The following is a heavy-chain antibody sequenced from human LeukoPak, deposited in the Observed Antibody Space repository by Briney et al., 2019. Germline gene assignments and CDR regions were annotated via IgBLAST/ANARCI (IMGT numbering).Heavy chain of an antibody. CDR3: ALQENYYDSSGVDY. CDR2: INHSGST. D-gene: IGHD3-22*01. CDR1: GGSFSGYY. Sequence: KPSETLSLTCAVYGGSFSGYYWSWIRQPPGKWLEWIGEINHSGSTNYNPSLKSRVTISVDTSKNQFSLKLSSVTAADTAVYYCALQENYYDSSGVDYWGQGTLVTVSS. V-gene: IGHV4-34*01. J-gene: IGHJ4*02.